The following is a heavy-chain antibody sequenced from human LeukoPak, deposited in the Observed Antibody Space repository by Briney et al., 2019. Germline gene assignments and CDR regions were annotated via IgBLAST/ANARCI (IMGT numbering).Heavy chain of an antibody. V-gene: IGHV4-59*01. CDR3: ARDWWFDP. Sequence: SETLSLTCTVSGGSISSYYWSWLRQPAGKGLEWIGYIYYSGSTNYNPSLKSRVTISVDTSKNQFSLKLSSVTAAHTAVYYCARDWWFDPWGQATLLPVSS. CDR2: IYYSGST. J-gene: IGHJ5*02. CDR1: GGSISSYY.